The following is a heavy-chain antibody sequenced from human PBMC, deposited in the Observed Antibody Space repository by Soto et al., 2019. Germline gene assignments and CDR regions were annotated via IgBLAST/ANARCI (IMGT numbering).Heavy chain of an antibody. CDR1: GFSLSNARMG. D-gene: IGHD3-10*01. V-gene: IGHV2-26*01. CDR3: ARIGGSAGRQRPSDY. CDR2: IFSNDEK. Sequence: QVTLKESGPVLVKPTETLTLTCTVSGFSLSNARMGVSWIRQPPGKALEWLAHIFSNDEKPYSTSLKTWLTSAKDTSESQVVRTMTNMDPVDTATYDCARIGGSAGRQRPSDYSGQGTLVTVSS. J-gene: IGHJ4*02.